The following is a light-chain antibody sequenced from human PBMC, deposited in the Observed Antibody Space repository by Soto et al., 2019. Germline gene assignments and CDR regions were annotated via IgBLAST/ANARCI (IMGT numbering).Light chain of an antibody. CDR2: HAS. V-gene: IGKV1-5*01. CDR1: QSISNW. Sequence: DFQMTQSPSTLSSSVGDIVTITCRASQSISNWLAWYQQKPGTAPKLLIYHASTLESGVPSRFSGSGSGTEFTLTITSLQRDDFATYSCQQYDSYSWTFGQGTKVDIK. J-gene: IGKJ1*01. CDR3: QQYDSYSWT.